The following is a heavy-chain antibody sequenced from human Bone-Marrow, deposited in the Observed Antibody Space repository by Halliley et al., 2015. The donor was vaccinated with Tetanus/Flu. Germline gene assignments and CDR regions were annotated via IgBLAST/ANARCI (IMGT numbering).Heavy chain of an antibody. J-gene: IGHJ4*02. CDR1: GFTFSRYD. D-gene: IGHD3-10*01. CDR2: ISGGGNTI. Sequence: SLRLSCAASGFTFSRYDMNWVRQAPGKGLEWVAYISGGGNTIYYAGSIKGRFTVSRDNAKNSLYLQMNSLRVDDTAIYYCARGLLWFGESNYDYWGQGILVSVSS. V-gene: IGHV3-48*03. CDR3: ARGLLWFGESNYDY.